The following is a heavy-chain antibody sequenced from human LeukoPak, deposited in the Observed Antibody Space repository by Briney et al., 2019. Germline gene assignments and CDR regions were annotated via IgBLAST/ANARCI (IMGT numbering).Heavy chain of an antibody. D-gene: IGHD3-22*01. Sequence: GGSLRLSCAASGFTFSSCGMHWVSQAPGKGLEWVAVISYDGSNKYYADSVKGRFTISRDNSKNTLYLQMNSLRAEDTAVYYCAKDKETFAMIVGAFDYWGQGTLVTVSS. CDR2: ISYDGSNK. CDR3: AKDKETFAMIVGAFDY. V-gene: IGHV3-30*18. J-gene: IGHJ4*02. CDR1: GFTFSSCG.